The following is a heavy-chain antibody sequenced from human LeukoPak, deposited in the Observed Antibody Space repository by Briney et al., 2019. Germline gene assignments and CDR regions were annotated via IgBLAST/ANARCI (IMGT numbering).Heavy chain of an antibody. V-gene: IGHV3-11*01. J-gene: IGHJ4*02. Sequence: GGSLRLSCAASGFTFSDYYMSWIRQAPGKGLEWVSYISSSGSTIYYADSVKGRFTISRDNAKNSLYLQMNSLRAEDTAVYYCARDKRRAAATKGAFDYWGQGTLVTVSS. CDR1: GFTFSDYY. CDR3: ARDKRRAAATKGAFDY. CDR2: ISSSGSTI. D-gene: IGHD6-13*01.